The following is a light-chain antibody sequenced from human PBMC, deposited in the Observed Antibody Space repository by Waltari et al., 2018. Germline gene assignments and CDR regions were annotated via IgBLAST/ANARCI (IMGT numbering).Light chain of an antibody. Sequence: EIVLTQSPATLSLSPGERATLACRATQSVSRSLAWYQQKPGQAPSLLIYDASNRATGIPARFGGSGSGTDFTLTISSLEPEDFAVYYCQQRSNWPSITFGQGTRLEIK. V-gene: IGKV3-11*01. CDR2: DAS. CDR3: QQRSNWPSIT. CDR1: QSVSRS. J-gene: IGKJ5*01.